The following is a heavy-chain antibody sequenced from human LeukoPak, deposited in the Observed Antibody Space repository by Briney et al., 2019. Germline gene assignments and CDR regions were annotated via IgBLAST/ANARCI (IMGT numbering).Heavy chain of an antibody. V-gene: IGHV1-18*01. CDR3: ARDRLGYCSGGSGYGAWFDP. J-gene: IGHJ5*02. D-gene: IGHD2-15*01. CDR1: GYTFSNYG. CDR2: ISAYNGNT. Sequence: ASVTVSFTSSGYTFSNYGITWVRQAPGQGLEWMGWISAYNGNTNYSQNLQGRVTMTTDTSTTTDYMELRSLRSDDTAVYYCARDRLGYCSGGSGYGAWFDPWGQGTLVTVSS.